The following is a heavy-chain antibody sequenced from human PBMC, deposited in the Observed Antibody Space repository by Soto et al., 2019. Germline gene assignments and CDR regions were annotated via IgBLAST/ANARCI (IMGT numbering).Heavy chain of an antibody. CDR1: GFSVSSYA. J-gene: IGHJ3*02. CDR2: ISGSGGRT. D-gene: IGHD3-16*01. CDR3: AKGGYYSLFDI. V-gene: IGHV3-23*01. Sequence: GGSLRISCVASGFSVSSYAMSWVRQTPGKGLEWVSGISGSGGRTYYADSVKGRFTISRDNSNNTLSLQMHILRVEDTAVYFCAKGGYYSLFDIWGQGTMVTVSS.